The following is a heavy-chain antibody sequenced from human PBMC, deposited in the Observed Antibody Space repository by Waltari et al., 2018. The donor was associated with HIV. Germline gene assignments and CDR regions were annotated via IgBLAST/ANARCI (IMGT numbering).Heavy chain of an antibody. J-gene: IGHJ6*02. CDR3: ARDWAHSSSWSRYYYHGMDV. CDR1: GFTVSSNY. V-gene: IGHV3-66*01. CDR2: ILSGGST. Sequence: EVQLVESGGGLVQPGGSLRLSCAASGFTVSSNYMSWVRQAPGKGVGWVSGILSGGSTYYADSVKGRFTISRDNSKNTLYLQMNSLRAEDTAVYYCARDWAHSSSWSRYYYHGMDVWGQGTTVTVSS. D-gene: IGHD6-13*01.